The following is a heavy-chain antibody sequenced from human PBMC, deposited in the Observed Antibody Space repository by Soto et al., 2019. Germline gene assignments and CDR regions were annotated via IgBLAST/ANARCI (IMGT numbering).Heavy chain of an antibody. V-gene: IGHV3-48*02. CDR1: GFTFSSYS. CDR3: ARDYARQDITMLVVVPLYYYYGMDV. CDR2: ISSSSSTI. J-gene: IGHJ6*02. Sequence: GGSLRLSCAASGFTFSSYSMNWVRQAPGKGLEWVSYISSSSSTIYYADSVKGRFTISRDNAKNSLYLQMNSLRDEDTAVYYCARDYARQDITMLVVVPLYYYYGMDVWGQGTTVTVAS. D-gene: IGHD3-22*01.